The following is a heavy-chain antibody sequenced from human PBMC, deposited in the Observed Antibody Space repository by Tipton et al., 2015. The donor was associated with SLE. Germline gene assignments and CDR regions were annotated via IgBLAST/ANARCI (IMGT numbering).Heavy chain of an antibody. CDR2: INHSGST. J-gene: IGHJ4*02. Sequence: LRLSCAASGFTFSSYGMHWVRQAPGKGLEWIGEINHSGSTNYNPSLKSRVSISVDTSKNQFSLKLSSVTAADTALYYCARQLASDFRVEYWGQGTQVTVSS. D-gene: IGHD1-1*01. V-gene: IGHV4-34*01. CDR1: GFTFSSYG. CDR3: ARQLASDFRVEY.